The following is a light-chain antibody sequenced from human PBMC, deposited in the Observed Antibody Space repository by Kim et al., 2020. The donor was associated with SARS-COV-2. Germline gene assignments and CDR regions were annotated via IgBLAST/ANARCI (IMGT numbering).Light chain of an antibody. Sequence: ASVGDSGTITCRASQGISNYLAWYQLKPGKIPRLLIYAASTLQSGVPSRFSGRGSGTDFTLTISSLQPEDFATYYCQKYNSAPNTFGQGTKLEI. CDR3: QKYNSAPNT. CDR2: AAS. V-gene: IGKV1-27*01. CDR1: QGISNY. J-gene: IGKJ2*01.